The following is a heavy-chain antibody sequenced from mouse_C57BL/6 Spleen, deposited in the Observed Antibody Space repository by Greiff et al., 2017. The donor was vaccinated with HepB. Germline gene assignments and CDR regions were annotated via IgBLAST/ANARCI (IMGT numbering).Heavy chain of an antibody. CDR2: ISGGGGNT. CDR3: ARQHYSSSCGYFDD. V-gene: IGHV5-9*01. Sequence: EVQLVESGGGLVKPGGSLKLSCAASGFTFSSYTMSWVRQTPEKRLEWVATISGGGGNTYYPDSVKGRFTISRDNAKNTLYLQMSSLRSEDTALYYCARQHYSSSCGYFDDWGTGTTVTVSS. J-gene: IGHJ1*03. CDR1: GFTFSSYT. D-gene: IGHD1-1*01.